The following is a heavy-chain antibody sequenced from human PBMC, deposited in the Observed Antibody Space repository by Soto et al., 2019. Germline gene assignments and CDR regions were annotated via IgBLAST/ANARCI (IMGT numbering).Heavy chain of an antibody. CDR2: IIPIFGTA. CDR3: ARSRGPHYYDSSGYLDP. J-gene: IGHJ5*02. Sequence: QVQLVQSGAEVKKPGSSVKVSCKASGGTFSSYAISWVRQAPGQGLEWMGGIIPIFGTANYAQKFQGRVTITADDSTSTAYMELSSLRSEDTAVYYCARSRGPHYYDSSGYLDPWGQGTLVTVSS. D-gene: IGHD3-22*01. CDR1: GGTFSSYA. V-gene: IGHV1-69*01.